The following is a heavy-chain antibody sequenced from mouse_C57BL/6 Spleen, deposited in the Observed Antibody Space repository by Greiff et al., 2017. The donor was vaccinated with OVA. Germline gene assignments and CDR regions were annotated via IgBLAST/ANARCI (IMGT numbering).Heavy chain of an antibody. CDR3: ANRLLRGYFDV. V-gene: IGHV1-75*01. J-gene: IGHJ1*03. CDR2: IFPGSGST. CDR1: GYTFTDYY. Sequence: VKLVESGPELVKPGASVKISCKASGYTFTDYYINWVKQRPGQGLEWIGWIFPGSGSTYYNEKFKGKATLTVDKSSSTAYMLLSSLTSEDSAVYFCANRLLRGYFDVWGTGTTVTVSS. D-gene: IGHD1-1*01.